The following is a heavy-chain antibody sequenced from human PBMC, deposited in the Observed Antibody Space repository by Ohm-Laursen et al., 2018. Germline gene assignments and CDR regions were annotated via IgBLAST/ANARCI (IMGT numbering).Heavy chain of an antibody. CDR1: GFTFSSYS. CDR2: ISSSSSYI. D-gene: IGHD4/OR15-4a*01. V-gene: IGHV3-21*01. Sequence: SLRLSCTAPGFTFSSYSMNWVRQAPGKGLEWVSSISSSSSYIYYADSVKGRFTISRDNAKNSLYLQMNSLRAEDTAVYYCARDQGYGDFDYWGQGTLVTVSS. CDR3: ARDQGYGDFDY. J-gene: IGHJ4*02.